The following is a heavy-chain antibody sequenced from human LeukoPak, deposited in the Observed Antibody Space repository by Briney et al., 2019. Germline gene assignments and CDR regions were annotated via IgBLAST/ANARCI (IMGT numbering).Heavy chain of an antibody. Sequence: GGSLRLSCAASGFTFSSYGMHWVRQAPGKGLEWVSFIRYDGSNKYYADSVKGRFTISRDNSKNTLYLQMNSLRAEDTAVYYCARDYYDSSGLSAFDIWGQGTMVTVSS. D-gene: IGHD3-22*01. V-gene: IGHV3-30*02. J-gene: IGHJ3*02. CDR1: GFTFSSYG. CDR2: IRYDGSNK. CDR3: ARDYYDSSGLSAFDI.